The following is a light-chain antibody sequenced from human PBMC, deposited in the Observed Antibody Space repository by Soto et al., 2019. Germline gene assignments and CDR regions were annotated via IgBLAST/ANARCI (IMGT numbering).Light chain of an antibody. Sequence: GDRVTITCRASQSISTWLAWYQQKPGKAPNLLIYKASSLESGVPSRFSGSGSGTECTLTISSLQPDDVATYYCQHYNSYSEAFGQGTKVDIK. J-gene: IGKJ1*01. CDR2: KAS. V-gene: IGKV1-5*03. CDR1: QSISTW. CDR3: QHYNSYSEA.